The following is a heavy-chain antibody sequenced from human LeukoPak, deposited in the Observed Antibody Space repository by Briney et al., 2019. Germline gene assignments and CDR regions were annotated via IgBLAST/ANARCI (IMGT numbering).Heavy chain of an antibody. Sequence: SETLSLTCAVYGGSFSGYYWTWIRQPPGKGLEWIGEINHSGSTNYNPSLKSRVTIPVDTSKNQFSLKLNSVSAADTAVYYCARADTMVRGVPLYYHGMDGWGQGTTVTVSS. CDR1: GGSFSGYY. CDR3: ARADTMVRGVPLYYHGMDG. CDR2: INHSGST. D-gene: IGHD3-10*01. V-gene: IGHV4-34*01. J-gene: IGHJ6*02.